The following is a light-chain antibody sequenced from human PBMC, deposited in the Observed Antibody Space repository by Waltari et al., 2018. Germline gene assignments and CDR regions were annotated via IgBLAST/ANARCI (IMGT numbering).Light chain of an antibody. Sequence: IVLTQSPGTLSLSPGESATLSCRASQSLNRRYLVWYQQKPGQAPRPLIYGASTRAAGIPDRFSGSGSGTDFTRTISRLEHEEFAVYYCQQYSSSIMYTFGQGTKLEIK. CDR3: QQYSSSIMYT. CDR2: GAS. V-gene: IGKV3-20*01. CDR1: QSLNRRY. J-gene: IGKJ2*01.